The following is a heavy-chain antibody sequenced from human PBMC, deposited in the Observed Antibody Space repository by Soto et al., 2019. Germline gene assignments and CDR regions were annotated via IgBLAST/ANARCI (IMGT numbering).Heavy chain of an antibody. V-gene: IGHV3-30-3*01. D-gene: IGHD1-1*01. J-gene: IGHJ6*02. Sequence: QVHLVESGGGVVQPGKSLRLSCVASGFNFDTYGIYWVRQAPGKGLQWVALISYEGSNTYYADSVRGRFTISRDNSKNTLYLQMNTLRPEDTGVYYCARVTPRNNLYYFSGLDVWGRGTSVTVSS. CDR3: ARVTPRNNLYYFSGLDV. CDR2: ISYEGSNT. CDR1: GFNFDTYG.